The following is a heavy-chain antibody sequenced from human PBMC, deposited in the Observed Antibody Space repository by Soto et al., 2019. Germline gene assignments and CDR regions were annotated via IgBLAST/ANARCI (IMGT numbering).Heavy chain of an antibody. V-gene: IGHV3-11*05. J-gene: IGHJ4*02. CDR2: ISSSSSYT. D-gene: IGHD2-15*01. CDR1: GFTFSDYY. CDR3: ARVSVGSYYFDY. Sequence: GGSLRLSCAASGFTFSDYYMSLIRQAPGKGLEWVSYISSSSSYTNYADSVKGRFTISRDNAKNSLYLQMNSLRAEVTAVYYCARVSVGSYYFDYWGQGTLVTVSS.